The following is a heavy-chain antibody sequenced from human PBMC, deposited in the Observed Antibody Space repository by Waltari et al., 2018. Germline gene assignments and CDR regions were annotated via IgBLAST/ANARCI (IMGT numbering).Heavy chain of an antibody. J-gene: IGHJ6*02. V-gene: IGHV3-23*01. CDR2: ISGSGGST. D-gene: IGHD6-6*01. CDR3: ANIAAQYYYYYGMDV. Sequence: EVQLLESGGGLVQPGGSLRLSCAASGFTFSSYAMSWVRQAPGKGLEWVSAISGSGGSTYYADSVKGRFTISKDNSKNTLYLQMNSLRAEDTAEYYCANIAAQYYYYYGMDVWGQGTTVTVSS. CDR1: GFTFSSYA.